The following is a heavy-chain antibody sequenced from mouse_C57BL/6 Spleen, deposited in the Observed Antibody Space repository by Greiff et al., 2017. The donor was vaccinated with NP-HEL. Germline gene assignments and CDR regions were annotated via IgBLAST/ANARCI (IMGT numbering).Heavy chain of an antibody. D-gene: IGHD3-2*02. CDR1: GYTFTSYT. V-gene: IGHV1-4*01. CDR2: INPSSGYT. CDR3: ARGLDSSAAWFAY. Sequence: QVQLKQSGAELARPGASVKMSCKASGYTFTSYTMHWVKQRPGQGLEWIGYINPSSGYTKYNQKFKDKATLTADKSSSTAYMQLSSLTSEDSAVYYCARGLDSSAAWFAYWGQGTLVTVSA. J-gene: IGHJ3*01.